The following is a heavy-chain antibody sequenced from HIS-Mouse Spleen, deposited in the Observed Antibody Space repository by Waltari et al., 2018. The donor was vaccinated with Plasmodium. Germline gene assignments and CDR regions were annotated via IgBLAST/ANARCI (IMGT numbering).Heavy chain of an antibody. Sequence: QVQLQQWGAGLLKPSETLSLTCAVYGGSFSGYYWSWIRQPPGKGLGWIGEINHSGSTNSNPSPKSRVTISVDTSKNHFSLKLSSVTAADTAVYYCARGYNKSSGWYEYYFDYWGQGTLVTVSS. CDR1: GGSFSGYY. CDR3: ARGYNKSSGWYEYYFDY. D-gene: IGHD6-19*01. V-gene: IGHV4-34*01. J-gene: IGHJ4*02. CDR2: INHSGST.